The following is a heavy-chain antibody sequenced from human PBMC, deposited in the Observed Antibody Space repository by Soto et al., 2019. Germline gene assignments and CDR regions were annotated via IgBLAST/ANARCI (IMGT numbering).Heavy chain of an antibody. D-gene: IGHD6-19*01. CDR2: ISYDGSNK. CDR1: GFTFSSYA. V-gene: IGHV3-30-3*01. Sequence: GGSLRLSYAASGFTFSSYAMHWVRQAPGKGLEWVAVISYDGSNKYYADSVKGRFTISRDNSKNTLYLQMNSLRAEDTAVYYCARDRAVAGNLYYYYGMDVWGQGTTVTVSS. J-gene: IGHJ6*02. CDR3: ARDRAVAGNLYYYYGMDV.